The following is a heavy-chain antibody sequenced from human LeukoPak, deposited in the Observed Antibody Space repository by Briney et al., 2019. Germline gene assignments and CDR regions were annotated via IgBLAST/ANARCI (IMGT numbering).Heavy chain of an antibody. V-gene: IGHV4-59*01. CDR3: ARELLWFGELGSLDY. CDR1: GGSISSYY. CDR2: IYYSGST. D-gene: IGHD3-10*01. Sequence: PSETLSLTCTVSGGSISSYYWSWIRQPPGKGLEWIGYIYYSGSTNYNPSLKSRVTISVDTSKNQSSLKLSSVTAADTAVYYCARELLWFGELGSLDYWGQGTLVTVSS. J-gene: IGHJ4*02.